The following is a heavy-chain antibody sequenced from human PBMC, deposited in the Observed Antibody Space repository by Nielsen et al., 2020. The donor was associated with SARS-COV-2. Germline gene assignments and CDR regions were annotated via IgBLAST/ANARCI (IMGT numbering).Heavy chain of an antibody. J-gene: IGHJ6*02. CDR2: IKQDGSEK. D-gene: IGHD3-10*01. Sequence: VRQAPGKGLEWVANIKQDGSEKYYVDSVKGRFTISRDNAKNSLYLQMNSLRAEDTAVYYCARDARFYYYGSGSYSDYYYYGMDVWGQGTTVTVSS. CDR3: ARDARFYYYGSGSYSDYYYYGMDV. V-gene: IGHV3-7*01.